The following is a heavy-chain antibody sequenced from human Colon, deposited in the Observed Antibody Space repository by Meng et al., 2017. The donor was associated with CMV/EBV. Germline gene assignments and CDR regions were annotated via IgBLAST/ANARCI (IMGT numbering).Heavy chain of an antibody. J-gene: IGHJ6*02. CDR3: AKSPGWVGELFAPTPYYYYGMDV. Sequence: GESLKISCAASGFTFSSYAMSWVRQAPGKGLEWVSAISGSGGSTYYADSVKGRFTISRDNSKNTLYLQMNSLRAEDTAVYYCAKSPGWVGELFAPTPYYYYGMDVWGQGTTVTVSS. CDR2: ISGSGGST. CDR1: GFTFSSYA. D-gene: IGHD3-10*01. V-gene: IGHV3-23*01.